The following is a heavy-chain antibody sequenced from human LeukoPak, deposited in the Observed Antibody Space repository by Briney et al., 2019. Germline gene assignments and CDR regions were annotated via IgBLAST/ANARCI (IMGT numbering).Heavy chain of an antibody. V-gene: IGHV5-51*01. D-gene: IGHD3-16*01. Sequence: GESLKISCKGSGYSFTSYWIGRVRQMPGQGLEWMGIIYPGDSGTRYSQSFQGQVTISADKSISTAYLQWSSLKASDTAMYYCARPYDYAWGSYYDVWGQGTLVTVSS. CDR2: IYPGDSGT. CDR1: GYSFTSYW. CDR3: ARPYDYAWGSYYDV. J-gene: IGHJ4*02.